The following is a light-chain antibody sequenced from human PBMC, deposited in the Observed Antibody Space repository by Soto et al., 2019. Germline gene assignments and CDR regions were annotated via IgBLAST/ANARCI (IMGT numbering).Light chain of an antibody. J-gene: IGLJ1*01. CDR2: EVG. Sequence: QSVLTQPASVSGSPGQSITISCTGTSSDVGGHNYVSWYQQHPGRVPKLMIYEVGNRPSGVSTRFSGSKSGNTASLTISGLQTEDEADYYCSSYTSSSTYVFGTGTRVAVL. V-gene: IGLV2-14*01. CDR3: SSYTSSSTYV. CDR1: SSDVGGHNY.